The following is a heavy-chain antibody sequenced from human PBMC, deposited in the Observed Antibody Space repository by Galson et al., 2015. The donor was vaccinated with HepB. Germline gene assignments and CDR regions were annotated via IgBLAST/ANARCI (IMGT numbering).Heavy chain of an antibody. D-gene: IGHD3-10*01. CDR2: IGTAGDT. Sequence: SLRLSCAASGFTFSSYDMHWVRQATGKGLEWVSAIGTAGDTYYPGSVKGRFTISRENAKNSLYLQMNSLSAGDTAVYYCARADGSGSYYGRGMDVWGQGTTVTVSS. CDR3: ARADGSGSYYGRGMDV. J-gene: IGHJ6*02. V-gene: IGHV3-13*04. CDR1: GFTFSSYD.